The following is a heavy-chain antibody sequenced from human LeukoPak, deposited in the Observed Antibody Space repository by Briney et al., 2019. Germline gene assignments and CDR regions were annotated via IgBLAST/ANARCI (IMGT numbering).Heavy chain of an antibody. V-gene: IGHV3-21*06. D-gene: IGHD2-15*01. CDR2: ISSTSSYI. J-gene: IGHJ4*02. Sequence: GGSLRLSCAASGFTFSSYSMNWVRQAPGRGLEWVSSISSTSSYIYYADSVKGRFTISRDNAKNSLYLQMNSLRAEDTAMYYCARGASVVVVTSTPHYFDYWGQATLVTVSS. CDR3: ARGASVVVVTSTPHYFDY. CDR1: GFTFSSYS.